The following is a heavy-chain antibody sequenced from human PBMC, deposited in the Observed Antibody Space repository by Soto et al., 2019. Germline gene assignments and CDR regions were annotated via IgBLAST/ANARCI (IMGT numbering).Heavy chain of an antibody. CDR2: IYHSGST. CDR3: AREKTSYGMDV. CDR1: GGSISSGGYS. Sequence: SETLSLTCAVSGGSISSGGYSWSWIRQPPGKGLEWIGYIYHSGSTYYNPSLKSRVTISVDRSKNQFSLKLSSVTAADTAVYYCAREKTSYGMDVWGQGTTVTVSS. V-gene: IGHV4-30-2*01. J-gene: IGHJ6*02.